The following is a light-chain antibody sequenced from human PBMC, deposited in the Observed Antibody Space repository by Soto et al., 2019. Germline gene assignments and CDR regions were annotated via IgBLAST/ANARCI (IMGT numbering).Light chain of an antibody. CDR2: GAS. CDR3: QQYNNWQQT. CDR1: QSVSSN. V-gene: IGKV3-15*01. J-gene: IGKJ1*01. Sequence: EIVMTQSPATLSVSPGERATLSCRSSQSVSSNLAWYQQKPGQAPRLLIYGASTRVTGIPARFSGSGSGTEFTLTISSLQYEDSAVYYCQQYNNWQQTFGQGTKVEIK.